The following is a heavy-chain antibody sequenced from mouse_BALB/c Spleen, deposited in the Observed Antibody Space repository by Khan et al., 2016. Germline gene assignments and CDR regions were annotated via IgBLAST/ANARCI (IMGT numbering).Heavy chain of an antibody. Sequence: VQLKQSGAELVRSGASVKLSCTASGFNIKDYYIHWVKQRPEQGLEWIGWIDPENGDTEYAPKFQGKATMTADTSSNTAYLQLSSLTSEDTAVYYCNASTYEGYFDYWGQGTTLTVSS. CDR3: NASTYEGYFDY. D-gene: IGHD2-1*01. J-gene: IGHJ2*01. CDR1: GFNIKDYY. V-gene: IGHV14-4*02. CDR2: IDPENGDT.